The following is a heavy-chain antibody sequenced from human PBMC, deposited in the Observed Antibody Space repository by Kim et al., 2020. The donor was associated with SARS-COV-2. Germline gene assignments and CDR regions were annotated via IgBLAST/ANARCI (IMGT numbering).Heavy chain of an antibody. D-gene: IGHD2-15*01. Sequence: GGSLRLSCAASGFTFSSYAMRWVRQAPGKGLEWVSAISGSGDSTYYADSVKGRFTISRDNSKSTLYLQMNSLRAEDTAVYYCAKTGLKGFVGVVAATTGTYAWRQRTTVTDSS. CDR1: GFTFSSYA. CDR3: AKTGLKGFVGVVAATTGTYA. J-gene: IGHJ6*02. CDR2: ISGSGDST. V-gene: IGHV3-23*01.